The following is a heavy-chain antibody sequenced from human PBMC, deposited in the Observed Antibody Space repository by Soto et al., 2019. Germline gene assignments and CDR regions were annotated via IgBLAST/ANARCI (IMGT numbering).Heavy chain of an antibody. J-gene: IGHJ4*02. V-gene: IGHV1-18*01. Sequence: QVQLVQSGAEVKKPGASVKVSCKASGYTFTSYGISWVRQAPGQGLEWMGWISAYNGNTNDAQKLQGRVTMTTDTTKGTAYIELRSLRSDDTAVYYCAVDQDGGPGWYWGQGTLVTVSS. D-gene: IGHD2-15*01. CDR1: GYTFTSYG. CDR3: AVDQDGGPGWY. CDR2: ISAYNGNT.